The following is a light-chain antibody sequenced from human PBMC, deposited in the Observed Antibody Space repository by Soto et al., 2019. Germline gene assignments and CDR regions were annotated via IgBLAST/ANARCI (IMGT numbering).Light chain of an antibody. CDR2: KHN. CDR3: QSYDNTNQV. V-gene: IGLV6-57*02. CDR1: SGSIASNY. J-gene: IGLJ3*02. Sequence: NFMLTQPHSVSESPGKTVTISCTGSSGSIASNYVQWYQQRPGSAPTTVIYKHNQRPSGVPDRFSGSIDSSSNSASLTISGLKTEDEADYYCQSYDNTNQVFGGGTNLTVL.